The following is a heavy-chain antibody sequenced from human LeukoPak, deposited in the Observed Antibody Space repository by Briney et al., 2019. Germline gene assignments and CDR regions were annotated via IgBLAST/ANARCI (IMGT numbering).Heavy chain of an antibody. Sequence: SETLSLTCAVYGGSFSGYYWSWIRQPPGKGLEWIGEINHSGSTNYNPSLKSRVTISVDTSKNQFSLKLSSVTAADTAVYYCARGIIDEEDWGQGTLVTVSS. V-gene: IGHV4-34*01. CDR3: ARGIIDEED. J-gene: IGHJ4*02. D-gene: IGHD2-15*01. CDR1: GGSFSGYY. CDR2: INHSGST.